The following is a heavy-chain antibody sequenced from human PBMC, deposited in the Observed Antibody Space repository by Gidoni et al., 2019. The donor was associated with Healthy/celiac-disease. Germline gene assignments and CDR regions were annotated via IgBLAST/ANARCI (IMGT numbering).Heavy chain of an antibody. V-gene: IGHV1-58*01. CDR3: AATDIVATEESGGLDY. J-gene: IGHJ4*02. CDR2: MVVGSGNT. CDR1: GFTFTSSA. D-gene: IGHD5-12*01. Sequence: QMQLVQSGPEVKQPGTSVKVSCKASGFTFTSSAVQWVRQARGQRLEWIGWMVVGSGNTNYAQKFQERVTITRDMSTSTAYMELSSLRSEDTAVYYCAATDIVATEESGGLDYWGQGTLVTVSS.